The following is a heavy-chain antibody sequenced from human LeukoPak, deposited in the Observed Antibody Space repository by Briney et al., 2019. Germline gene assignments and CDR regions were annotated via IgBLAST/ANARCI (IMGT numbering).Heavy chain of an antibody. D-gene: IGHD3-16*01. CDR3: AHIAYMAPPDP. Sequence: SGPTLVKPTQTLTLTCTFSGFSLRTSGVGVGWTRQPPGKALEWLALIYWDDDKRYSPSLKSRLTITMDTSKNQVVLTMTNMDPVDTATYYCAHIAYMAPPDPWGQGTLVTVSS. CDR1: GFSLRTSGVG. J-gene: IGHJ5*02. CDR2: IYWDDDK. V-gene: IGHV2-5*02.